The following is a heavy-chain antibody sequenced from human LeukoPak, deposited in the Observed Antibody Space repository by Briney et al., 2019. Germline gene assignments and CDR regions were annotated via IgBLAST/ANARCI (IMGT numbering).Heavy chain of an antibody. CDR1: GYTFTGHY. D-gene: IGHD6-13*01. CDR3: ARDAFTGFSSSWYGDY. V-gene: IGHV1-2*02. J-gene: IGHJ4*02. Sequence: ASVKVSCKASGYTFTGHYMLWVRQAPGQGLEWMGWINPNSGGTKFGQKFQGRVTMTRDTSISTAYMEPSGLASDDTAVYYCARDAFTGFSSSWYGDYWGQGTLVTVSS. CDR2: INPNSGGT.